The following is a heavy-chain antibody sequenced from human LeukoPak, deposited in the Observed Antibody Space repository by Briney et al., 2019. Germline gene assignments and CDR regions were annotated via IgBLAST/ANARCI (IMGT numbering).Heavy chain of an antibody. CDR2: IYYSGSS. Sequence: PSETLSLTCTVSGGSISSSSYYWGWIRQPPGMGLEWIGSIYYSGSSYYNPSLKSRVTISVDTSKNQFSLKLSSVTAADTAVYYCARQLRTYGSGIYYYMDVWGKGTTVIVSS. CDR3: ARQLRTYGSGIYYYMDV. V-gene: IGHV4-39*01. D-gene: IGHD3-10*01. CDR1: GGSISSSSYY. J-gene: IGHJ6*03.